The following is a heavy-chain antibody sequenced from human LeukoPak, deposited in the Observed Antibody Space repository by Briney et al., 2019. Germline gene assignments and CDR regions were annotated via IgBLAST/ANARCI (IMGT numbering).Heavy chain of an antibody. J-gene: IGHJ3*02. D-gene: IGHD3-22*01. Sequence: GGSLRLSCAASGFTFSDYYMSWIRQAPGKGLEWVSTISGSSGNTYYADSVKGRFTISRDNSKNTLYLQINSLRAEDTAVYHCAKDAPYYYDSSGYGGAFDIWGQGTMVTVSS. CDR2: ISGSSGNT. V-gene: IGHV3-23*01. CDR1: GFTFSDYY. CDR3: AKDAPYYYDSSGYGGAFDI.